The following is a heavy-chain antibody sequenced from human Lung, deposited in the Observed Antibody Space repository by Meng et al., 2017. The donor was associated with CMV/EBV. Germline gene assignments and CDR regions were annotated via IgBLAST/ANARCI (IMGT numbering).Heavy chain of an antibody. CDR2: IYRDDET. CDR1: GFSVNYKY. D-gene: IGHD2-8*01. V-gene: IGHV3-66*01. CDR3: TADSVSNPNLDL. J-gene: IGHJ4*02. Sequence: EVQLVQAGXGLVQPXESLRLSCSASGFSVNYKYMSWVRQAPAKGLEWISIIYRDDETYYVASVKGRFTISRDNSKNTMYLQMSRLRVEDTAVYYCTADSVSNPNLDLWGQGTLGIVSS.